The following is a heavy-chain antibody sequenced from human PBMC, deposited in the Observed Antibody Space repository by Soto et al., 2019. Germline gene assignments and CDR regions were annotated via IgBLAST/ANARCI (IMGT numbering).Heavy chain of an antibody. CDR1: GGSFSGYY. Sequence: QVQLQQWGAGLLKPSETLSLTCAVYGGSFSGYYWSWIRQPPGKGLEWIGEINHSGSTNYNPSLKSRVTISVDTSKNQFSLKLSSVTAADTAVYYCARRAVLLWFGELSGWFDPWGQGTLVTVSS. D-gene: IGHD3-10*01. J-gene: IGHJ5*02. CDR3: ARRAVLLWFGELSGWFDP. V-gene: IGHV4-34*01. CDR2: INHSGST.